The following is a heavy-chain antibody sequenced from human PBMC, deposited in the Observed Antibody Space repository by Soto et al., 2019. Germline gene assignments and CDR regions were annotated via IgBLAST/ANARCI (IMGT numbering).Heavy chain of an antibody. Sequence: GGSLRLSCAASGVTFSSYGMHWVRQAPGKGLEWVAVISYDGSNKYYADSVKGRFTISRDNSKNTLYLQMNSLRAEDTAVYYCAKGRAVAGLFFDYWGQGTLVTVS. CDR2: ISYDGSNK. CDR3: AKGRAVAGLFFDY. J-gene: IGHJ4*02. D-gene: IGHD6-19*01. V-gene: IGHV3-30*18. CDR1: GVTFSSYG.